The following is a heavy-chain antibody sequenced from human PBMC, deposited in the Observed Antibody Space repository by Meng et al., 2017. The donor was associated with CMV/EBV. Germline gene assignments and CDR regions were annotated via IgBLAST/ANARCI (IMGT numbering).Heavy chain of an antibody. Sequence: ASVKVSCKASGYTFTGYYMHWVRQAPGQGLEWMGWINPNSGGTNYAQKFQGRVTMTRDTSINTAYMELSRLRSDDTAVYYCARDSKYYYDSSGYYYVSWWFDPWGQGTLVTVSS. J-gene: IGHJ5*02. CDR3: ARDSKYYYDSSGYYYVSWWFDP. CDR2: INPNSGGT. D-gene: IGHD3-22*01. CDR1: GYTFTGYY. V-gene: IGHV1-2*02.